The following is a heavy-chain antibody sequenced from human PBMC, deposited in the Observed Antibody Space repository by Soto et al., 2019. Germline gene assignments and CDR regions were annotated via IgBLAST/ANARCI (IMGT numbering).Heavy chain of an antibody. CDR2: ISYDGSNK. CDR3: AREGKNWYFDL. J-gene: IGHJ2*01. CDR1: GFTFSSYA. Sequence: VQLVESGGGVVQPGRSLRLSCAASGFTFSSYAMHWVRQAPGKGLEWVAVISYDGSNKYYADSVKGRFTISRDNSKNTLYLQTNSLRAEDTAVYYCAREGKNWYFDLWGRGTLVTVSS. V-gene: IGHV3-30-3*01.